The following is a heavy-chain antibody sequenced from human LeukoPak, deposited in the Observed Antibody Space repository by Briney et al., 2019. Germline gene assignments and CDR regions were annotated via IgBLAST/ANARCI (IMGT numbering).Heavy chain of an antibody. CDR1: GYTFTSYD. Sequence: ASVKVSCKASGYTFTSYDINWVRQATGQGLEWMGWMNPNSGNTGYAQKFQGRVTMTRNTSISTAYMELSSLRSEDTAVYYCARGEVLDYGDSEAFDIWGQGTMVTVSS. CDR2: MNPNSGNT. CDR3: ARGEVLDYGDSEAFDI. D-gene: IGHD4-17*01. V-gene: IGHV1-8*01. J-gene: IGHJ3*02.